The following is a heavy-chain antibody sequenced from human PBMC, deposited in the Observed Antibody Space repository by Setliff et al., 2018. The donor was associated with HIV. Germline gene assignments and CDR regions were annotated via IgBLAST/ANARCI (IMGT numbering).Heavy chain of an antibody. CDR1: GGTFNNYA. D-gene: IGHD3-10*01. CDR3: ATVFYYNSESYSLDY. CDR2: IIPLFGTT. V-gene: IGHV1-69*13. Sequence: SVKVSCKASGGTFNNYAISWVRQAPGQGLEWVGGIIPLFGTTNYAQKFQGRVTITADESTSTAHMELNSLRSIDTAMYYCATVFYYNSESYSLDYWGQGMLVTVSS. J-gene: IGHJ4*02.